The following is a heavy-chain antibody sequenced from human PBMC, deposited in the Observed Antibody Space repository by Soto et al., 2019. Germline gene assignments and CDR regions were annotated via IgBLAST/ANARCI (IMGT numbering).Heavy chain of an antibody. V-gene: IGHV3-23*01. D-gene: IGHD3-9*01. CDR1: GFTFSSYA. CDR3: AKQEKLRYFDWLLYSPMGY. J-gene: IGHJ4*02. CDR2: ISGSGGST. Sequence: EVQLLESGGGLVQPGGSLRLSCAASGFTFSSYAMSWVRQAPGKGLEWVSAISGSGGSTYYADSVKGRFTISRDNSKNTLYLQMNSLRAEDTAVYYCAKQEKLRYFDWLLYSPMGYWGQGTLVTVSS.